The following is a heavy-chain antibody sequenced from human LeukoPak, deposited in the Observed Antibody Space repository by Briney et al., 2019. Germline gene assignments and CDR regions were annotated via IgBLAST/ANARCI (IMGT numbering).Heavy chain of an antibody. CDR1: GGSFSGYY. CDR2: INHSGST. CDR3: ARLYCSGGSCYPP. Sequence: SETLSLTCAVYGGSFSGYYWSWIRQPPGKGLEWIGEINHSGSTNYNPSLKSRATISVDTSKNQFSLKLSSVTAADTAVYYCARLYCSGGSCYPPWGQGTLVTVSS. J-gene: IGHJ5*02. V-gene: IGHV4-34*01. D-gene: IGHD2-15*01.